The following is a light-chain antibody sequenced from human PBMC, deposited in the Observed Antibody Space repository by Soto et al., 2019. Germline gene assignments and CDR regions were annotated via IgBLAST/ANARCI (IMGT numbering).Light chain of an antibody. CDR2: KVF. CDR1: QDLVYSDGHTY. V-gene: IGKV2-30*01. Sequence: DVVMTQSPLSLPVTLGQPASISCRSSQDLVYSDGHTYLNWYQQRPGQSPRRLIYKVFNRDSGVPDRFSGSGSGSDFTLKISRVEPEDVATYYCMQGGHWPWTFGQGTKVEIK. CDR3: MQGGHWPWT. J-gene: IGKJ1*01.